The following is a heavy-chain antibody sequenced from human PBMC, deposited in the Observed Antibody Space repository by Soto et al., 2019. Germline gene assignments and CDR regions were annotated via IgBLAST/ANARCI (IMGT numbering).Heavy chain of an antibody. D-gene: IGHD2-21*02. CDR1: GDTFTDYY. Sequence: QVQLMQSGAEVKKPGASVKVSCKASGDTFTDYYIHWVRQAPGQGLEWMGTVNPSGGHTTYAQHFLGRGPKTRDTSTSTLYVELTSLTSDDTAIYSCAGGGHVVVVTAALDYWGQGTLVTVSS. CDR2: VNPSGGHT. J-gene: IGHJ4*02. V-gene: IGHV1-46*01. CDR3: AGGGHVVVVTAALDY.